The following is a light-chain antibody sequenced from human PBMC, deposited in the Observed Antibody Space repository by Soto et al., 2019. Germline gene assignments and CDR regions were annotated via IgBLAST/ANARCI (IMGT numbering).Light chain of an antibody. J-gene: IGKJ2*01. CDR2: AAS. V-gene: IGKV1-39*01. CDR3: QQSDSYPYT. CDR1: QSITNY. Sequence: DIQMTQSPSSLSLSVGDRVTITCRASQSITNYLNWYQQKPGKAPKLLDYAASSLQSGVPSRFSVNGSGTDFSLTISSLQPEDFASYYCQQSDSYPYTFGQGTKLEIK.